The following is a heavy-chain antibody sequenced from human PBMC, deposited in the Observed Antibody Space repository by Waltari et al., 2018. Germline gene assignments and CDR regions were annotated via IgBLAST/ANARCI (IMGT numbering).Heavy chain of an antibody. CDR1: GFTFSSYG. V-gene: IGHV3-30*18. J-gene: IGHJ6*02. CDR2: ISYDGSNK. CDR3: AKDGAGLHGMDV. D-gene: IGHD6-13*01. Sequence: QVQLVESGGGVVQPGRSLRLSCAASGFTFSSYGMHWVRQAPGKGLGWVAVISYDGSNKYYADSVKGRFTISRDNSKNTLYLQMNSLRAEDTAVYYCAKDGAGLHGMDVWGQGTTVTVSS.